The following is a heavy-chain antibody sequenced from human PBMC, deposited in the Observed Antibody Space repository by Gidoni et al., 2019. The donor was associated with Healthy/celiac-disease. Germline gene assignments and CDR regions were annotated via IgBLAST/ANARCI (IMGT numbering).Heavy chain of an antibody. CDR1: GFAVSDAW. J-gene: IGHJ4*02. CDR2: IKSKTDDGTT. V-gene: IGHV3-15*01. D-gene: IGHD3-10*01. Sequence: EVQLVESGGGLVKPGESLRLSCAASGFAVSDAWMSWVRQAPGKGLEWVGRIKSKTDDGTTDYAAPVKGRFTISRDDSINTLYLQMNSLKTEDTAVYYCTTDPHYYGSGSYWGQGTLVTVSS. CDR3: TTDPHYYGSGSY.